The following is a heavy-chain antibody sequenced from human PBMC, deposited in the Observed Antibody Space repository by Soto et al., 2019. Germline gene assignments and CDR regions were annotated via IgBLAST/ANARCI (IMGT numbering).Heavy chain of an antibody. J-gene: IGHJ6*02. CDR1: GGTFSSYA. CDR2: IIPIFGTA. V-gene: IGHV1-69*06. Sequence: RASVKVSCKASGGTFSSYAISWVRQAPGQGLEWMGGIIPIFGTANYAQKFQGRVTITADKSTSTAYMELSSLRSEDTAVYYCARVYCSSTSCSNIYYYYYGMDVWGQGTTVTVSS. CDR3: ARVYCSSTSCSNIYYYYYGMDV. D-gene: IGHD2-2*01.